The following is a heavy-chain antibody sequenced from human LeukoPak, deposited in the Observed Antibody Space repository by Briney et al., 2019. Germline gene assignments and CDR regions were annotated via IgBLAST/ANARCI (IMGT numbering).Heavy chain of an antibody. V-gene: IGHV5-51*01. D-gene: IGHD4-23*01. Sequence: GESLKISCKGSGDSFSGYWIGWVRQMPGKGLEWMGIIYPGDSDTRYSPSFQGQVTISADESISSAYLQWSSLKASDTAMYYCASRPFETTVVPWDFYWGQGTQVTVSS. CDR2: IYPGDSDT. CDR1: GDSFSGYW. CDR3: ASRPFETTVVPWDFY. J-gene: IGHJ4*02.